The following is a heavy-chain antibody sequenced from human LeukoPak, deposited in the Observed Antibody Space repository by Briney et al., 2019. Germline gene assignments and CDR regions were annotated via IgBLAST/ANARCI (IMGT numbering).Heavy chain of an antibody. Sequence: GGSLRLSCAASGFILRNYAMNWVRQAPGKGLEWVSGFSGIGNTTSYADSVKGRFTISRDNSKNTLYLQMNSLRVEDTAIYYCAKVPWGAARGCFDFWGQGTLVTVSS. CDR2: FSGIGNTT. CDR3: AKVPWGAARGCFDF. V-gene: IGHV3-23*01. CDR1: GFILRNYA. D-gene: IGHD6-6*01. J-gene: IGHJ4*02.